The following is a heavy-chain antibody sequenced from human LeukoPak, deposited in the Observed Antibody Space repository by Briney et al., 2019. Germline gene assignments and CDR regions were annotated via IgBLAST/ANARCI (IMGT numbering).Heavy chain of an antibody. J-gene: IGHJ5*02. V-gene: IGHV3-9*01. Sequence: PGGSLRLSCAASGFTFDDYAMHWVRQAPGKGLEWVSGISWNSGSIGYADSVKGRFTISRDNAKNSLYLQMNSLRAEDTALYYCAKPLDYDSSGMAGGFDPWGQGTLVTVSS. D-gene: IGHD3-22*01. CDR1: GFTFDDYA. CDR2: ISWNSGSI. CDR3: AKPLDYDSSGMAGGFDP.